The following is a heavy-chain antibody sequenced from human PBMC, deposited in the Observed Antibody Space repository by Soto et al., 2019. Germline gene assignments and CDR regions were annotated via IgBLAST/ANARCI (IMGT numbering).Heavy chain of an antibody. Sequence: EVQLLESGGGLVQPGGSLRLSCAVSGFTFSNYAMSWVRQAPGQELEWVSAISDSGTSSYYADSVKGRFTISRDNSKITLWLQRSSLGAEDTAVYYCANDGGRWGHCSGGTCYSPYWGEGTLVTVSS. CDR1: GFTFSNYA. V-gene: IGHV3-23*01. CDR3: ANDGGRWGHCSGGTCYSPY. D-gene: IGHD2-15*01. CDR2: ISDSGTSS. J-gene: IGHJ4*02.